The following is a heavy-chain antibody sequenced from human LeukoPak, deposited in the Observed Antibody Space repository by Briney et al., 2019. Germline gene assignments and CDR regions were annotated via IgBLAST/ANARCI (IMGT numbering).Heavy chain of an antibody. CDR2: ITPLLTIT. CDR1: GGTLSTYT. Sequence: ASVTVSFKASGGTLSTYTISWLRQAPGQGLEWMGRITPLLTITNYAQKFQGRVTITAARSTGTVHVELNILTSELTTVDNCARGGDWFGPWGQGSLVTVSS. D-gene: IGHD3-10*01. V-gene: IGHV1-69*02. CDR3: ARGGDWFGP. J-gene: IGHJ5*02.